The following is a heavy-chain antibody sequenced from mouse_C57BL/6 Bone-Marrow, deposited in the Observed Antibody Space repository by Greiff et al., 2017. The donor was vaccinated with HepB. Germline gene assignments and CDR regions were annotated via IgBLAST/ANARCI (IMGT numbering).Heavy chain of an antibody. D-gene: IGHD4-1*01. Sequence: DVKLQESGPGLVKPSQSLSLTCSVTGYSITSGYYWNWIRQFPGNKLEWMGYISYDGSNNYNPSLKNRISITRDTSKNQFFLKLNSVTTEDTATYYCARELLCWGYAMDYWGQGTSVTVSS. CDR1: GYSITSGYY. CDR2: ISYDGSN. J-gene: IGHJ4*01. CDR3: ARELLCWGYAMDY. V-gene: IGHV3-6*01.